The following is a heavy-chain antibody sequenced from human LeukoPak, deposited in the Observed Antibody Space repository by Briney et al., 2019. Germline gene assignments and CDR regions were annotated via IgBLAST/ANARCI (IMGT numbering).Heavy chain of an antibody. CDR3: ARAIAWIQLWLPGY. D-gene: IGHD5-18*01. CDR1: GYTFTGYY. CDR2: FNPNSGGT. Sequence: ASVKVSCKASGYTFTGYYMHWVRQTPGQGLEWMGWFNPNSGGTNYAQKFQGRVTMTRDTSISTDYMELSRLRSDDTAVYYCARAIAWIQLWLPGYWGQGTLVTVSS. V-gene: IGHV1-2*02. J-gene: IGHJ4*02.